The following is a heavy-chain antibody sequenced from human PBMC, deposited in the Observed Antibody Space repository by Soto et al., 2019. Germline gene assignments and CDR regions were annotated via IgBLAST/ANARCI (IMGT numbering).Heavy chain of an antibody. Sequence: GSLRLSCAASGFTFSHYAMDWVRQAPGKGLEWVSTILVDGRTFYVDSVKGRFTISRDSSQNTVYLQMNSLTVGDTALYYCAKATATGGGAFDICGQGTMVTVSS. CDR2: ILVDGRT. CDR1: GFTFSHYA. CDR3: AKATATGGGAFDI. V-gene: IGHV3-23*01. D-gene: IGHD2-8*02. J-gene: IGHJ3*02.